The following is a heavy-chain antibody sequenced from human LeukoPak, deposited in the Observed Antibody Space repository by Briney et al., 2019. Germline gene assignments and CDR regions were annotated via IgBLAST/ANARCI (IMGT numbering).Heavy chain of an antibody. J-gene: IGHJ4*02. CDR2: INAGNGNT. V-gene: IGHV1-3*01. Sequence: ASVKVSCKASGYIFTSCTMHWVRQAPGQRLEWMGRINAGNGNTKYSQNFQGRVTITRDTSASTAYMELSSLRSEDTAVYYCARDRTADGMFDYWGQGTLVTVSS. CDR3: ARDRTADGMFDY. D-gene: IGHD6-13*01. CDR1: GYIFTSCT.